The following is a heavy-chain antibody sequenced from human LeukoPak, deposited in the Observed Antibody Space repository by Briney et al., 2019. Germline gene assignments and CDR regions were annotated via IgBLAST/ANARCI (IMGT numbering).Heavy chain of an antibody. V-gene: IGHV4-4*02. CDR3: VGSIYCPRTSGCLGY. D-gene: IGHD2-2*01. CDR2: IYHSGTT. J-gene: IGHJ4*02. CDR1: GGSVSSTNW. Sequence: SETLSLTCAVSGGSVSSTNWWGWVRQPPGKGLEWIGEIYHSGTTTYNPSLEGRVAISLDASSNQFSLKLSSVTAADTAVYYCVGSIYCPRTSGCLGYWGQGTLVTVSS.